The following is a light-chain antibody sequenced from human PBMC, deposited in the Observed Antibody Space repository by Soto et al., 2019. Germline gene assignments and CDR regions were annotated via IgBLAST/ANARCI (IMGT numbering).Light chain of an antibody. V-gene: IGLV2-8*01. CDR1: SGDIGTYNF. CDR2: EVT. Sequence: QAVVTQPPSASGSPGQSVTISCTGTSGDIGTYNFVSWYQQHPGKAPKLMIYEVTKWPSGVPDRFSGSKSGNTASLTISGLQGEDEADYYCSSYAGNNNYVFGTGTKLTVL. CDR3: SSYAGNNNYV. J-gene: IGLJ1*01.